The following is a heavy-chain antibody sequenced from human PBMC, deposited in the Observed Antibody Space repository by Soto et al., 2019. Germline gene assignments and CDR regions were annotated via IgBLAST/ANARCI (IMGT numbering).Heavy chain of an antibody. CDR3: AMSAGYGGAFDV. CDR1: GFTFSIYA. J-gene: IGHJ3*01. V-gene: IGHV3-23*04. D-gene: IGHD5-12*01. Sequence: EKQLVESGGALAQPGGSLRLSCVGSGFTFSIYALTWVRQAPGKGLEWVSLIINNGDTTFFGDSVKGRFSISRDNSKNTLYLQLENLRAEDTAVYYCAMSAGYGGAFDVWGQGTMVAVSS. CDR2: IINNGDTT.